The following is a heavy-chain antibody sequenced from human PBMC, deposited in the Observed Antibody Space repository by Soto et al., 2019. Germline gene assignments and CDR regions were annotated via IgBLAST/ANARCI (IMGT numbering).Heavy chain of an antibody. Sequence: QVQLQQWGAGLLKPSETLSLTCAVYGGSFSGYYWSWIRQPPGKGLDWIGEINHSGSTNYNPSLKSRVTISVDTSKNQFSLKLSSVTAADTAVYYCARVSRGSYYYWGQGTLVTVSS. J-gene: IGHJ4*02. CDR3: ARVSRGSYYY. V-gene: IGHV4-34*01. CDR2: INHSGST. D-gene: IGHD1-26*01. CDR1: GGSFSGYY.